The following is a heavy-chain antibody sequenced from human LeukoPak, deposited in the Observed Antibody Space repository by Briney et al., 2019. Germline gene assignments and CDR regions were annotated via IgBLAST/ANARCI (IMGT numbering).Heavy chain of an antibody. D-gene: IGHD6-6*01. V-gene: IGHV3-30*18. Sequence: PGGSLRLSCAASGFTFSSYGMHWVRQAPGKGLEWVAVISYDGSNKYYADSVKGRFTISRDNSKNTLYLQMNSLRAEDTAVYYCAKEGPLASYFDYWGQGTLVTVSS. CDR3: AKEGPLASYFDY. CDR2: ISYDGSNK. CDR1: GFTFSSYG. J-gene: IGHJ4*02.